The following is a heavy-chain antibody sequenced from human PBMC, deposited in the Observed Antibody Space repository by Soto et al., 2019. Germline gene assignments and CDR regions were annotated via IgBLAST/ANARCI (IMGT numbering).Heavy chain of an antibody. CDR3: ARDRDDYGSGNYYNRIDF. J-gene: IGHJ4*02. Sequence: QVQLVQSGAEVKKPGSSVKVSCKASGGIFSTYAISWLRQAPGQGLEWMGGIIPLFGTPNYAQRFQVRVTSTADESTSTAYKELSRLRSEDTAVYYCARDRDDYGSGNYYNRIDFWGQGTLVTVSS. CDR1: GGIFSTYA. CDR2: IIPLFGTP. D-gene: IGHD3-10*01. V-gene: IGHV1-69*01.